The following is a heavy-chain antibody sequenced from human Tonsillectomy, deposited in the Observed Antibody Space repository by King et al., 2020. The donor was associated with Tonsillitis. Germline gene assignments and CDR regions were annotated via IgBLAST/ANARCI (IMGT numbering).Heavy chain of an antibody. CDR2: IYYSGST. J-gene: IGHJ3*02. Sequence: QLQESGPGLVKPSQTLSLTCAVSGGSITTGDFSWSWIRQPPGKGLEWIAYIYYSGSTYYNPSLKSRVTLSVDTSKNQFSLKLTSVTAADTAVYYCARGYCANGVCLDAFDTWGKGTMVTVSS. D-gene: IGHD2-8*01. CDR3: ARGYCANGVCLDAFDT. CDR1: GGSITTGDFS. V-gene: IGHV4-30-4*07.